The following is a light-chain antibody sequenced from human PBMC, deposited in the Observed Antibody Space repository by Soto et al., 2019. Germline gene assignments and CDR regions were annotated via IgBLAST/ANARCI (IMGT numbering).Light chain of an antibody. Sequence: QSALTQPASVSGAPLQASTISCTGTSSDVGSYNLVSWYQQHPGKAPKLMIYEGSKRPSGVSNRFSGSKSGNTASLTISGLQAEDEADYYCCSYAGRSTYVFGPGTKVTVL. CDR1: SSDVGSYNL. CDR2: EGS. CDR3: CSYAGRSTYV. J-gene: IGLJ1*01. V-gene: IGLV2-23*01.